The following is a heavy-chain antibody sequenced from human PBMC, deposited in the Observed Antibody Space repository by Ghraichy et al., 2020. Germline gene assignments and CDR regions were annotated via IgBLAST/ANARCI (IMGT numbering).Heavy chain of an antibody. V-gene: IGHV4-59*01. J-gene: IGHJ6*02. D-gene: IGHD2/OR15-2a*01. CDR2: IYYSGST. Sequence: SETLSLTCTVSGGSISSYYWSWIRQPPGKGLEWIGYIYYSGSTNYNPSLKSRVTISVDTSKNQFSLKLSSVTAADTAVYYCARDNSTPYLDYYYGMDVWGQGTTVTVSS. CDR1: GGSISSYY. CDR3: ARDNSTPYLDYYYGMDV.